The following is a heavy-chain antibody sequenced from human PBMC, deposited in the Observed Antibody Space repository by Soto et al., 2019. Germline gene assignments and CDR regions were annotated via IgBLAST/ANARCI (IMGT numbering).Heavy chain of an antibody. Sequence: QVQLVESGGGVVQPGRSLRLSCAASGFTLSSYGMHWVRQAPGKGLEWVAVISYDGSNKYYADSVKGRFTISRDNSKNTLYLQMNSLRAEDTAVYYCAKDLQDSGYDLPDYWGQGTLVTVSS. D-gene: IGHD5-12*01. J-gene: IGHJ4*02. V-gene: IGHV3-30*18. CDR2: ISYDGSNK. CDR3: AKDLQDSGYDLPDY. CDR1: GFTLSSYG.